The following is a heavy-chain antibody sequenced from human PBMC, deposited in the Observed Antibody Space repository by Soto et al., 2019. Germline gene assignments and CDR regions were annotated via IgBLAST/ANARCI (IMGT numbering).Heavy chain of an antibody. D-gene: IGHD3-10*01. V-gene: IGHV4-34*01. CDR2: INHSGST. CDR3: ARGLLRSWSYYKKAGWFYP. J-gene: IGHJ5*02. Sequence: SETLSLTCAVYGGSFSGYYWSWIRQPPGKGLEWIGEINHSGSTNYNPSLKSRVTISVDTSKNQFSLKLSSVTAADTAVYYCARGLLRSWSYYKKAGWFYPWGQGTLVTVSS. CDR1: GGSFSGYY.